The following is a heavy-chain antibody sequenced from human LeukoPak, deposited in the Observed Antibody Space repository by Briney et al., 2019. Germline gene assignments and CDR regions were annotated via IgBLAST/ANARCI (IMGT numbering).Heavy chain of an antibody. D-gene: IGHD3-10*01. Sequence: GGSLRLSCAASGFTFSSFSVNWVRQAPGKGLEWVSSISSTSIYIYYADSVKGRFTISRDNAKSSLYLQMNSLRAEDTAVYYCARDGGSGSYSYYFDYWGQGTLVTVSS. CDR3: ARDGGSGSYSYYFDY. J-gene: IGHJ4*02. CDR1: GFTFSSFS. V-gene: IGHV3-21*01. CDR2: ISSTSIYI.